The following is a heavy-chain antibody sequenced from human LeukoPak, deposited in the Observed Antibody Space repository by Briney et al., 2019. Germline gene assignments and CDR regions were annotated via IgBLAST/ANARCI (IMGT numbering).Heavy chain of an antibody. D-gene: IGHD1-26*01. CDR2: IYTSGST. CDR1: GGSISNYY. J-gene: IGHJ4*02. Sequence: PSETLSLTCTVTGGSISNYYWSWIRQPPGKGLEWIGYIYTSGSTNCNPSLMSGVSMSVDTSKNRFSLKLSSVTAGDTAVYFCARGGWELDLDYWGQGILVSVSS. V-gene: IGHV4-4*08. CDR3: ARGGWELDLDY.